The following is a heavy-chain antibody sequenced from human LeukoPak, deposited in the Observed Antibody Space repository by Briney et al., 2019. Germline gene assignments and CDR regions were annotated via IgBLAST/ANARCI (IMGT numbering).Heavy chain of an antibody. CDR1: GFTFSSNA. Sequence: GGSLRLSCAASGFTFSSNAMGWVRQAPRKGLEWVSSISESGAGTYYADSVMGRFTISRDNFRNTLYLQMNNLRAEDTAVYYCARVAFGLYVMDVWGQGTTVTVSS. D-gene: IGHD3-16*01. J-gene: IGHJ6*02. CDR3: ARVAFGLYVMDV. CDR2: ISESGAGT. V-gene: IGHV3-23*01.